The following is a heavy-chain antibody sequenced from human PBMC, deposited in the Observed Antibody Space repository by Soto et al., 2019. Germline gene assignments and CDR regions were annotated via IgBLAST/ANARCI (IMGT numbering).Heavy chain of an antibody. CDR1: GFTFSSYA. D-gene: IGHD1-7*01. J-gene: IGHJ6*02. CDR3: AKYRTSKDYYYGMDV. V-gene: IGHV3-23*01. Sequence: GGSLRLSCAASGFTFSSYAMSWVRQAPGKGLEWVSAISGSGGSTYYADSVKGRFTISRDNSKNTLYLQMTSLRAEDTAVYYCAKYRTSKDYYYGMDVWGQGTTVTVSS. CDR2: ISGSGGST.